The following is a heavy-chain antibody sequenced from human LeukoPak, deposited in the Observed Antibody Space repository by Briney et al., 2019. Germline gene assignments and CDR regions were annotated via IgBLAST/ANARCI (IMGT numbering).Heavy chain of an antibody. V-gene: IGHV3-23*01. CDR3: AKEIYNWNYLDY. CDR1: GFTFSSYA. CDR2: ISGSGGST. Sequence: GGSLRLSCAASGFTFSSYAMSWVRQAPGKGLQWVSAISGSGGSTYYADSVKGRFTISRDNSKNTLYLQMHSLGAEDTAVYYCAKEIYNWNYLDYWGQGTLVTVSS. J-gene: IGHJ4*02. D-gene: IGHD1-20*01.